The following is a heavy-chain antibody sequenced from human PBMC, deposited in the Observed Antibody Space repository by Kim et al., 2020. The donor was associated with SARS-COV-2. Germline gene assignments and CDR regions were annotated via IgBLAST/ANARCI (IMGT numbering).Heavy chain of an antibody. Sequence: SETLSLTCTVSGGSISSSSYYWGWIRQPPGKGLEWIGSIYYSGSTYYNPSLKSRVTISVDTSKNQFSLKLSSVTATDTAVYYCARDLRYYDILTGYYQPDYGMDVWGQGTTVTVSS. CDR1: GGSISSSSYY. V-gene: IGHV4-39*07. D-gene: IGHD3-9*01. CDR3: ARDLRYYDILTGYYQPDYGMDV. CDR2: IYYSGST. J-gene: IGHJ6*02.